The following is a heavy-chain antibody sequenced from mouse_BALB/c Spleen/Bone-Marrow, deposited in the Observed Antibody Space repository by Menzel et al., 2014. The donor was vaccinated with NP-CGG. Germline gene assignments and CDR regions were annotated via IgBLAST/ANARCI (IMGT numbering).Heavy chain of an antibody. CDR2: IAPGSGNT. CDR3: ARSPMITESYAMDY. V-gene: IGHV1S41*01. J-gene: IGHJ4*01. CDR1: GYTFTSYW. D-gene: IGHD2-4*01. Sequence: DLVKPGASVKLSCKASGYTFTSYWINWIKQRPGQGLEWIGRIAPGSGNTYYNEMFKGKATLTVDTSSSTAYIQLSSLSSEDSPVYFCARSPMITESYAMDYWGRGTSVTVSS.